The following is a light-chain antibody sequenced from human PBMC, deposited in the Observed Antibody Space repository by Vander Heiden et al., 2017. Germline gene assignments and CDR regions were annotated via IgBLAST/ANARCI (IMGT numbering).Light chain of an antibody. V-gene: IGLV2-14*01. CDR1: SSYVGGSNY. CDR2: EVS. Sequence: QSALTQPASVSGSPGQSIPISCTGTSSYVGGSNYVSWYQQHPGKAPKRMIYEVSNRPSGVSNRFSGSKSGNTASLTISGLQAEDEADYYCSSYTSSSTRVFGGGTKLTVL. CDR3: SSYTSSSTRV. J-gene: IGLJ2*01.